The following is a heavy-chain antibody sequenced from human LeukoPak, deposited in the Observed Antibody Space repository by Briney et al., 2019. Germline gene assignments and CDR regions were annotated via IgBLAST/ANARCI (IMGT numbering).Heavy chain of an antibody. CDR1: GYTFTSYY. CDR3: ARDGNYYDSSGYYPYNWFDP. J-gene: IGHJ5*02. CDR2: INPSGGST. Sequence: ASVTVSCKASGYTFTSYYMHWVRQAPGQGLEWMGIINPSGGSTSYAQKFQGRVTMTRDTSTSTVYMELSSLRSEDTAVYYCARDGNYYDSSGYYPYNWFDPWGQGTLVTVSS. D-gene: IGHD3-22*01. V-gene: IGHV1-46*01.